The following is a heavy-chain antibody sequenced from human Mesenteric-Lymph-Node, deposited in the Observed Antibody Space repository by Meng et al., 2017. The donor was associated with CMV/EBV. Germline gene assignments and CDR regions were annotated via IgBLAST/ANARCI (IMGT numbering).Heavy chain of an antibody. CDR1: GGTFSNYA. Sequence: SVKVSCKASGGTFSNYAISWVRQAPGQGLEWMGGIIYIFDKTNYVQRFQGRLTLTTDESTSTAYMELSSLRSEDTAVYYCARNDVTMVRGVQRINYDYYGMDVWGQGTTVTVSS. CDR3: ARNDVTMVRGVQRINYDYYGMDV. J-gene: IGHJ6*02. CDR2: IIYIFDKT. D-gene: IGHD3-10*01. V-gene: IGHV1-69*05.